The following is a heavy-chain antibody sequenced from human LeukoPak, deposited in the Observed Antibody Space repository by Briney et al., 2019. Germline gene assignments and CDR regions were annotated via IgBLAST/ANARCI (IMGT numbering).Heavy chain of an antibody. CDR3: ARDEGYGDYID. V-gene: IGHV3-21*01. CDR1: GFTFSSYT. CDR2: ISGSTSYK. D-gene: IGHD4-17*01. J-gene: IGHJ4*02. Sequence: GGSLRLSCAASGFTFSSYTMNWVRQAPGKGLEWVSSISGSTSYKYYADSVKGRFTISRDNAKDSLFLQMNSLRAEDTAVYYCARDEGYGDYIDWGQGTLVTVSS.